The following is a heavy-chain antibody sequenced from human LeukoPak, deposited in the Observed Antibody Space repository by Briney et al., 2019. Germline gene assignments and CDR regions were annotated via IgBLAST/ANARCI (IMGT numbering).Heavy chain of an antibody. CDR2: IIPIFVTA. Sequence: SVKVSCKASGGTFSSYAISWVRQAPGQGLEWMGGIIPIFVTANYAQTFQGRVTITADESTSTAYMELSSLRSEDTAVYYCARGGWSGDSSSWFPSWFDPWGQGTLVTVSS. CDR1: GGTFSSYA. CDR3: ARGGWSGDSSSWFPSWFDP. J-gene: IGHJ5*02. V-gene: IGHV1-69*13. D-gene: IGHD6-13*01.